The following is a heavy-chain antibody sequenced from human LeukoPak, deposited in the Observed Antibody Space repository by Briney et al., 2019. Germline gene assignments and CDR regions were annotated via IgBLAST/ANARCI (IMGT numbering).Heavy chain of an antibody. V-gene: IGHV3-23*01. CDR1: GFTFSNYA. CDR2: ISGSASST. D-gene: IGHD6-13*01. J-gene: IGHJ6*03. Sequence: GGSLRLSCAASGFTFSNYAMSWVRQAPGKGLEWVSAISGSASSTYHADSVKGRFTISRDNSKNTLYLQMNSLRADDTAVYYCAKSDKAAAGTDYYYMDVWGKGTTVTVSS. CDR3: AKSDKAAAGTDYYYMDV.